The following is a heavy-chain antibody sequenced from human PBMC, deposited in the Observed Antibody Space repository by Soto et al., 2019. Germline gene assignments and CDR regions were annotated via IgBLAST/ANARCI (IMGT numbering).Heavy chain of an antibody. V-gene: IGHV3-30-3*01. CDR3: VRGSYHYDTSVDYKYFDY. Sequence: GGSLRLSCAASGFTFSDYTMHWVRQAPGKGLEWVSLISYDGTNKYYADSVKGRFTISRDNSKNTLSLQMNSLRAEDTALHFCVRGSYHYDTSVDYKYFDYWGQGTLVTVSS. CDR2: ISYDGTNK. D-gene: IGHD3-22*01. J-gene: IGHJ4*02. CDR1: GFTFSDYT.